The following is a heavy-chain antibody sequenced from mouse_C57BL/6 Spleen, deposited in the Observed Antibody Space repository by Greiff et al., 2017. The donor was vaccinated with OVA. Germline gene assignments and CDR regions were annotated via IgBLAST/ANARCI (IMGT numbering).Heavy chain of an antibody. D-gene: IGHD3-2*02. V-gene: IGHV1-55*01. CDR1: GYTFTSYW. Sequence: QVQLKQPGAELVKPGASVKMSCKASGYTFTSYWITWVKQRPGQGLEWIGDIYPGSGSNNYNEKFKSKATLTVDTSSSTAYRHLSSRTSEDSAVDYCARGTSQATAWFAYWGQGTLVTVSA. CDR3: ARGTSQATAWFAY. J-gene: IGHJ3*01. CDR2: IYPGSGSN.